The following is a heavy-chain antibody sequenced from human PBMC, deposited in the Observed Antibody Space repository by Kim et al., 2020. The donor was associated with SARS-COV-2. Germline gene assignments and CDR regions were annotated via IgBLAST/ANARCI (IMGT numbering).Heavy chain of an antibody. CDR1: GGTFSSYA. V-gene: IGHV1-69*13. CDR3: ATDPVRVDIVASWGGDYGMDV. D-gene: IGHD5-12*01. J-gene: IGHJ6*02. CDR2: IIPIFGTA. Sequence: LVKVSCKASGGTFSSYAISWVRQAPGQGLEWMGGIIPIFGTANYAQKFQGRVTITADESTSTAYMELSSLRSEDTAVYYCATDPVRVDIVASWGGDYGMDVWGQGTTVTVSS.